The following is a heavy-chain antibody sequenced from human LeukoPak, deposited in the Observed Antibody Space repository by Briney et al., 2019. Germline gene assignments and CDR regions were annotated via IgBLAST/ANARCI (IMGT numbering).Heavy chain of an antibody. CDR2: ISGSGGST. V-gene: IGHV3-23*01. CDR3: AKIYSGYDGVSDS. D-gene: IGHD5-12*01. CDR1: GFTFSSYA. J-gene: IGHJ4*02. Sequence: GGSLRLSCAASGFTFSSYAMSWVRQAPGKGLECVPTISGSGGSTYYADSVKGRFTISRDNSKNTLYLQMNSLRAEDTAVYYCAKIYSGYDGVSDSWGQGTLVTVSS.